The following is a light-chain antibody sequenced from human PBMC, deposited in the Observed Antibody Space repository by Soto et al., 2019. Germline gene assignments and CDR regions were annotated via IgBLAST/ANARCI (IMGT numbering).Light chain of an antibody. V-gene: IGKV1-5*01. J-gene: IGKJ1*01. Sequence: DIQMTQSPATLSASVGDRVTSTCRASQSISTWLAWYQQKPGKAPKLLIYDASSLESGVPSRFSGSGSGTEFTLTISSLHPDDFATYYCQPYNRYSPWTVEQGAKVDNK. CDR3: QPYNRYSPWT. CDR1: QSISTW. CDR2: DAS.